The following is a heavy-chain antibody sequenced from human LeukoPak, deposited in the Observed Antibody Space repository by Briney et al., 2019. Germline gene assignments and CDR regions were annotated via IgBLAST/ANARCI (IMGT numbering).Heavy chain of an antibody. J-gene: IGHJ5*02. D-gene: IGHD3-10*01. V-gene: IGHV4-30-2*01. CDR3: AREYYYGSGDSVWFDP. CDR1: GGSISSGGYS. CDR2: IYHSGST. Sequence: PSETLSLTCAVSGGSISSGGYSWSWIRQPPGKGLEWIGYIYHSGSTYYNPSLKSRVTISVDRSKNQFSLKLSSVTAADTAVYYCAREYYYGSGDSVWFDPWGQGTLVTVSS.